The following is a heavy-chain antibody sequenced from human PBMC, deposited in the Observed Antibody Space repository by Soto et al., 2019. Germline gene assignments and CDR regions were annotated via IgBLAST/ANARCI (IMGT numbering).Heavy chain of an antibody. CDR2: IWYDGSNK. V-gene: IGHV3-33*01. D-gene: IGHD6-6*01. J-gene: IGHJ4*02. CDR3: ARGAISARPDY. Sequence: GGSLRLSCAASGFSFGSYAMHWVRQAPGKGLEWLTVIWYDGSNKYYANSVKDRFTISRDNSRNTLYLQMNSLRAEDTAIYYCARGAISARPDYWGQGTRVTVSS. CDR1: GFSFGSYA.